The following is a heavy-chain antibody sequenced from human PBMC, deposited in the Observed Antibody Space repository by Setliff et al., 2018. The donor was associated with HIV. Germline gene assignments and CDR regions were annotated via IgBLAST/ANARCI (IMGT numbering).Heavy chain of an antibody. D-gene: IGHD2-2*01. V-gene: IGHV4-38-2*02. J-gene: IGHJ6*02. CDR1: GYSISTGYN. CDR3: ARGHCSGTNCYGVDYYGMDV. Sequence: PSETLSLTCTVSGYSISTGYNWGCIRQPPGKGLEWIGSMHHSGGTYYNPSLKTRVSMSVDKSKNQFSLKLTSVTAADTAVYYCARGHCSGTNCYGVDYYGMDVWGQGTTVTVSS. CDR2: MHHSGGT.